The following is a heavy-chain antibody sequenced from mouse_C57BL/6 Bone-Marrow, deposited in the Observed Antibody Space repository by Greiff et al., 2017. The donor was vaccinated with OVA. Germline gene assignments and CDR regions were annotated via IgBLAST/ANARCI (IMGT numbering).Heavy chain of an antibody. CDR1: GFTFSSYA. CDR2: ISDGGSYT. D-gene: IGHD2-3*01. CDR3: AREGAYDGYYWFAY. V-gene: IGHV5-4*01. J-gene: IGHJ3*01. Sequence: EVKLVESGGGLVKPGGSLKLSCAASGFTFSSYAMSWVRQTPEKRLEWVATISDGGSYTYYPDNVKGRFTISRDNAKNNLYLQMSHLKSEDTAMYYGAREGAYDGYYWFAYWGQGTLVTVSA.